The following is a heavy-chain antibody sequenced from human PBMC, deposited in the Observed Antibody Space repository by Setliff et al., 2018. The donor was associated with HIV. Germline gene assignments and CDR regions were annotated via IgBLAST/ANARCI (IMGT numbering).Heavy chain of an antibody. D-gene: IGHD3-10*01. CDR2: INAANGKT. V-gene: IGHV1-3*01. CDR1: GFTFTTYA. Sequence: ASVKVSCKASGFTFTTYAVHWVRQAPGQRPEWMGWINAANGKTRYPQRFEARVTITMDTGASTAYMELNSLRSEDSAVYYRARGVIRGVISQGGLDYWGPGTLVTSPQ. CDR3: ARGVIRGVISQGGLDY. J-gene: IGHJ4*02.